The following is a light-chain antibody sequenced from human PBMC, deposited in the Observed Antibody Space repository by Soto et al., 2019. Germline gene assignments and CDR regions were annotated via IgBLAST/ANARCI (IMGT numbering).Light chain of an antibody. CDR1: TSDVGAYNY. J-gene: IGLJ1*01. V-gene: IGLV2-14*01. CDR3: SSKTSSSSPFV. CDR2: EVS. Sequence: QSVLTQPASVSGSPGQSITISCTGSTSDVGAYNYVSWYKHHPGQAPQLMIYEVSNRPSGVSNRFSGSKSGNTASLTISGPQADDEGDYYCSSKTSSSSPFVFGTGTKVTV.